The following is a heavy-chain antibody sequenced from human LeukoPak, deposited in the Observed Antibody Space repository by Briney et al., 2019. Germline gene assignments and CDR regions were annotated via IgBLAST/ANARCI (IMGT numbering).Heavy chain of an antibody. J-gene: IGHJ4*02. V-gene: IGHV3-11*05. CDR1: GFTFSDYY. CDR3: ARGYIYAYPPDY. D-gene: IGHD5-18*01. Sequence: GGSLRLSCAASGFTFSDYYMVWIRQAPGKGLEWVSYISSSSSYTNYADSVKGRFKSYRENANKSLYVQMNSLRAEDTAVYYCARGYIYAYPPDYWGQGTRVCVFS. CDR2: ISSSSSYT.